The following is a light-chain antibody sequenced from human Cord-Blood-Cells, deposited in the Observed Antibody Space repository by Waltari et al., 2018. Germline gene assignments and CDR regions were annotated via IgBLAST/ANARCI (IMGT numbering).Light chain of an antibody. Sequence: QSVLTQPPSASGTPGQRVTISCSGSSSHIGSNTVNWYQQLPGTAPNLLIYSNNQRPSGVPDRFSGSKSGTSASLAISGLQSEDEADYYCAAWDDSLNGRVFGGGTKLTVL. J-gene: IGLJ3*02. V-gene: IGLV1-44*01. CDR1: SSHIGSNT. CDR3: AAWDDSLNGRV. CDR2: SNN.